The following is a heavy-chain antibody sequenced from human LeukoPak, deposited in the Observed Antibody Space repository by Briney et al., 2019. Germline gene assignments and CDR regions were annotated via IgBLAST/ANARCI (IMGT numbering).Heavy chain of an antibody. CDR3: ARALNYGGDSDY. V-gene: IGHV3-21*01. CDR1: GFTFNTHS. CDR2: ISSSSSYI. J-gene: IGHJ4*02. Sequence: GGSLRLSCVASGFTFNTHSMNWVRQAPGKGLEWVSSISSSSSYIDYADSVKGRFTISRDNAKNSVYLQMNNLRAEDTAVYYCARALNYGGDSDYWGQGTLVTVSS. D-gene: IGHD4-23*01.